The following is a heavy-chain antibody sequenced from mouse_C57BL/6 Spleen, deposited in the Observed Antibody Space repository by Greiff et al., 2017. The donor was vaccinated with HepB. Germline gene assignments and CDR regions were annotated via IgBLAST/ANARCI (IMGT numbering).Heavy chain of an antibody. J-gene: IGHJ3*01. CDR2: IDPSDSYT. CDR1: GYTFTSYW. D-gene: IGHD2-5*01. CDR3: ARIYYSNYGTWFAY. Sequence: QVQLQQPGAELVMPGASVKLSCKASGYTFTSYWMHWVKQRPGQGLEWIGEIDPSDSYTNYNQKFKGKSTLTVDKSSSTAYMQLSSLTSEDSAVYYCARIYYSNYGTWFAYWGQGTLVTVSA. V-gene: IGHV1-69*01.